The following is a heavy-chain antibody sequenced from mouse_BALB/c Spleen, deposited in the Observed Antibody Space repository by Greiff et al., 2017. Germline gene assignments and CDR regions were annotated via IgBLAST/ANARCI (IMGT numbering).Heavy chain of an antibody. V-gene: IGHV2-6-7*01. Sequence: QVQLQQSGPGLVAPSQSLSITCTVSGFSLTGYGVNWVRQPPGKGLEWLGMIWGDGSTDYNSALKSRLSISKDNSKSQVFLKMNSLQTDDTARYYCARDQGYYGSKDAMDYWGQGTSVTVSS. J-gene: IGHJ4*01. CDR1: GFSLTGYG. CDR2: IWGDGST. CDR3: ARDQGYYGSKDAMDY. D-gene: IGHD1-1*01.